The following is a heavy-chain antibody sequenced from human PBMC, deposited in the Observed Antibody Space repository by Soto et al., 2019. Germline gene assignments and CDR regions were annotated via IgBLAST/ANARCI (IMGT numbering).Heavy chain of an antibody. D-gene: IGHD5-12*01. Sequence: LRLSCAASGFIVSSNYMTWVRQAPGKGLEWVSIIYSGGSTYYADSVKGRFTISRDNSKNTLYLQMNSLRAEDTAVYYCARGYSGYDNAIDYWGQGTLVTVSS. J-gene: IGHJ4*02. CDR2: IYSGGST. CDR1: GFIVSSNY. V-gene: IGHV3-53*01. CDR3: ARGYSGYDNAIDY.